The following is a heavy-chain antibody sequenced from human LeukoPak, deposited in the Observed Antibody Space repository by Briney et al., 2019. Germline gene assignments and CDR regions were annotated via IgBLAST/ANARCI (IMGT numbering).Heavy chain of an antibody. D-gene: IGHD3-10*02. CDR2: IKQDGSEK. J-gene: IGHJ4*02. Sequence: GGSLRLSCAASGFTFCSYWMIWVRQAPGKGLEWVANIKQDGSEKYYVDSVKGRFTISRDNAKNSLYLQMNSLRAEDTAVYYCARGLFGELLPEWYYFDYWGQGTLVTVSS. V-gene: IGHV3-7*01. CDR1: GFTFCSYW. CDR3: ARGLFGELLPEWYYFDY.